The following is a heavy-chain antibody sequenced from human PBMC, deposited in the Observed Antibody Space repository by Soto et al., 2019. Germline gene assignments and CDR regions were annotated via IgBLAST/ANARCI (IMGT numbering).Heavy chain of an antibody. J-gene: IGHJ5*02. CDR1: GYSFTSYW. CDR2: IYPGDSDT. D-gene: IGHD6-19*01. V-gene: IGHV5-51*03. Sequence: EVQLVQSGAEVKKPGESLKISCKGSGYSFTSYWIGWLRQMPGKGLEWMGIIYPGDSDTRYSPSFQGQVTISADKSISTGYLQWSSLKASDTAMYYCAREKRAVAGRGAFDPWGQGTLVTVSS. CDR3: AREKRAVAGRGAFDP.